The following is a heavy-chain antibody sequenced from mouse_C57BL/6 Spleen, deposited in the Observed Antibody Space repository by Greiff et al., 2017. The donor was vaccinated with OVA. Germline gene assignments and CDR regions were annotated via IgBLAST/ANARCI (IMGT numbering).Heavy chain of an antibody. Sequence: VQLKQSGPELVKPGASVKMSCKASGYTFTDYNMHWVKQSHGKSLEWIGYITPNNGGTSYNQKFKGKATLTVNKSSSTAYMELRSLTSEDSAVDYCAIYYGKGYAMDYWGQGTSVTVSS. CDR3: AIYYGKGYAMDY. CDR2: ITPNNGGT. V-gene: IGHV1-22*01. J-gene: IGHJ4*01. D-gene: IGHD2-1*01. CDR1: GYTFTDYN.